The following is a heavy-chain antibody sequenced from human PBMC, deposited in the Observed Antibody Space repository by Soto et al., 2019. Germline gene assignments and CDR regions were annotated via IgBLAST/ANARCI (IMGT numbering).Heavy chain of an antibody. CDR1: GLPVSTNY. V-gene: IGHV3-53*01. Sequence: GGSLRLSCAASGLPVSTNYMSWVRQAPGKGLEWVSVIYNDGKTYYADSVKGRFTISRDASKNTLHLQMDSLRDEDTAVYYCVRPLPSGQNYGMDVWGQGTTVTVSS. CDR2: IYNDGKT. CDR3: VRPLPSGQNYGMDV. D-gene: IGHD3-10*01. J-gene: IGHJ6*02.